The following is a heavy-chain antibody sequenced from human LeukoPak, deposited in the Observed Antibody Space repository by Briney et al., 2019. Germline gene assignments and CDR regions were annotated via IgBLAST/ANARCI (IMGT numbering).Heavy chain of an antibody. V-gene: IGHV3-11*01. D-gene: IGHD6-13*01. CDR2: ISSSGSTI. Sequence: GGSLRLSCAASGFTFSDYYMSWIRQAPGKGLEWVSYISSSGSTIYYADSVKGRFTISRDNAKNSLYLQMNSLRAEDTAVYYCARVKYSSSWYTNWFDPWGQGTLVTVSS. CDR1: GFTFSDYY. J-gene: IGHJ5*02. CDR3: ARVKYSSSWYTNWFDP.